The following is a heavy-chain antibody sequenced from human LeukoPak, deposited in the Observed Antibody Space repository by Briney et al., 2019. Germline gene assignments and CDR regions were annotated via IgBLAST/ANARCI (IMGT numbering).Heavy chain of an antibody. CDR1: EDTFTGYY. D-gene: IGHD3-22*01. J-gene: IGHJ1*01. CDR3: ATAPYSSGSFQH. Sequence: ASVKVSCKASEDTFTGYYIHWVRQAPGQGLEWMGIINPGDGSTSYTQKFQGRVTMTRDTSTSTVFLDLSSLRPEDTAVYYCATAPYSSGSFQHWGQGTLVTVSS. V-gene: IGHV1-46*01. CDR2: INPGDGST.